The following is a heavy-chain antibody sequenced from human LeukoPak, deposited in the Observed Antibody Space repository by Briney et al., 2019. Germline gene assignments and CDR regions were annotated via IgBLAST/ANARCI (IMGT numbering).Heavy chain of an antibody. J-gene: IGHJ4*02. V-gene: IGHV3-9*01. D-gene: IGHD3-3*01. CDR1: GFTFDDYA. Sequence: PGRSLRLSCAASGFTFDDYAMHWVRQAPGKGLEWVSGISWNSGSIGYADSVKGRFTISRDNAKNSLYLQMNSLRAEDTALYYCAKSTRDDFWSGYYVDSWGRGTLVTVSS. CDR3: AKSTRDDFWSGYYVDS. CDR2: ISWNSGSI.